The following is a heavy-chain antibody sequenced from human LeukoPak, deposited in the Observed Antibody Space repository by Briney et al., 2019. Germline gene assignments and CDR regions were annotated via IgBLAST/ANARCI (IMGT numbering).Heavy chain of an antibody. V-gene: IGHV3-23*01. D-gene: IGHD4-17*01. CDR1: GFTFSNYA. Sequence: GGSLRLSCAASGFTFSNYAMSWVRQAPGKGLEWVSTFSGSGDNTYYADSVKGRFTISRDNSKNTLYLQMNSLRAEDTAVYYCAKDYGDEVWSMLDNWGQGTLVTVSS. J-gene: IGHJ4*02. CDR3: AKDYGDEVWSMLDN. CDR2: FSGSGDNT.